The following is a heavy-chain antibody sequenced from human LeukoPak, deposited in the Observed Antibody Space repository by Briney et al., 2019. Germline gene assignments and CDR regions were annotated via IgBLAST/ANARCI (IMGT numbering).Heavy chain of an antibody. CDR2: ISSNSNFK. J-gene: IGHJ6*03. V-gene: IGHV3-21*01. CDR1: GFTFSRSS. CDR3: ARDYFDSSDYPQTYYYYYMDV. D-gene: IGHD3-22*01. Sequence: PGGSLRLSCAASGFTFSRSSMNWVRQARGTGLESFASISSNSNFKYTAATGKSRFTILRDPAKNSLFLQMNSLRAEDTAIYYCARDYFDSSDYPQTYYYYYMDVWGKGTTVTVSS.